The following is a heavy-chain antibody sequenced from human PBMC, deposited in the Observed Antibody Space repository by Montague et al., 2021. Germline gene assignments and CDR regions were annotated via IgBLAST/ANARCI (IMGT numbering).Heavy chain of an antibody. V-gene: IGHV3-21*01. Sequence: SLRLSCAGSGFTFDSYGMNWVRQAPGKGLERVSSTSGRSTYIYYGDSMKGRVIISRDNAKNSLYLQMNSLRVEDTAIYYCARQEYGLDVWGQGTTVTVSS. CDR3: ARQEYGLDV. CDR1: GFTFDSYG. J-gene: IGHJ6*02. CDR2: TSGRSTYI.